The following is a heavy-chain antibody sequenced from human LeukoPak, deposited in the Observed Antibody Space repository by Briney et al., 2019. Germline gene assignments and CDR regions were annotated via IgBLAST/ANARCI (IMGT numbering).Heavy chain of an antibody. CDR2: ISAYNGNT. Sequence: ASVTVSCKASGYTFTSYGISWVRQAPGQGLEWMGLISAYNGNTNYAQKLQGRVTMTTDTSTSTAYMELRSLRSDDTAVYYCARGLDGLGSRYYYYMDVWGKGTTVTVSS. D-gene: IGHD5/OR15-5a*01. CDR3: ARGLDGLGSRYYYYMDV. J-gene: IGHJ6*03. V-gene: IGHV1-18*01. CDR1: GYTFTSYG.